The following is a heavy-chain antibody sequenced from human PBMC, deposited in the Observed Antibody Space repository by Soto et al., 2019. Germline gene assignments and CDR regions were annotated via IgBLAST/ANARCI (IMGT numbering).Heavy chain of an antibody. CDR3: ARDPPHYGDSSFDY. Sequence: PSETLSLTCTVSGGSISSYYWSWIRQPAGKGLEWIGRIYTSGSTNYNPSLKSRVTMSVDTSKNQFSLKLSSVTAADTAVYYCARDPPHYGDSSFDYWGQGTLVTVSS. J-gene: IGHJ4*02. D-gene: IGHD4-17*01. CDR1: GGSISSYY. V-gene: IGHV4-4*07. CDR2: IYTSGST.